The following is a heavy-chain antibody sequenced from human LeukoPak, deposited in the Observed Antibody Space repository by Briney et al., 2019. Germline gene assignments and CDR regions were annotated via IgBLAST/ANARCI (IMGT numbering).Heavy chain of an antibody. V-gene: IGHV3-21*06. CDR2: ISTVSTYT. D-gene: IGHD6-25*01. CDR1: GFTFTDYS. CDR3: ARDGSGFYLYNYMDV. J-gene: IGHJ6*03. Sequence: GGSLRLSCAPSGFTFTDYSMNWVRQARGKGLEWVASISTVSTYTFYADSVKGRFSISRDNVRNLLYLQMSSLGAEDTAVYYCARDGSGFYLYNYMDVWGKGTTVTVSS.